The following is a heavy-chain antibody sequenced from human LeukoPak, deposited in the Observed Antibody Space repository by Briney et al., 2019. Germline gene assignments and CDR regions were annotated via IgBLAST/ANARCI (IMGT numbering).Heavy chain of an antibody. D-gene: IGHD3-10*01. V-gene: IGHV1-8*01. Sequence: ASVKVSCKASRYTFTSYDINWVREAAGHGLEWMGWMNPNTGRTGYAQKFQGRITMTRDTSINTAYMELTNLRSEDTAIYYCARLTQTPDYYTLGGYYYLGYWGQGTPVTVSS. CDR3: ARLTQTPDYYTLGGYYYLGY. J-gene: IGHJ4*02. CDR2: MNPNTGRT. CDR1: RYTFTSYD.